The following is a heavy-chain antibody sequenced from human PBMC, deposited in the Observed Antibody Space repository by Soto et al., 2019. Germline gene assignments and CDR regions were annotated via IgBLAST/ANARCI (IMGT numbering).Heavy chain of an antibody. Sequence: SVKVSFKASGGTFSSYASSWVRQAPGQGLEWMGGIIPIFGTANYAQKFQGRVTITADESTSTAYMEPSSLRSEDTAVYYCARGYQLLRHFDYWGQGTLVTISS. V-gene: IGHV1-69*13. CDR1: GGTFSSYA. D-gene: IGHD2-2*01. CDR3: ARGYQLLRHFDY. CDR2: IIPIFGTA. J-gene: IGHJ4*02.